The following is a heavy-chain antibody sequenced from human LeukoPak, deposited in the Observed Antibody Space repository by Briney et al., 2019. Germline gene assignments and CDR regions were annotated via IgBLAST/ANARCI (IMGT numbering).Heavy chain of an antibody. CDR3: ARDLYRIVVVPYYFDY. V-gene: IGHV3-30*02. CDR1: GFTFSSYG. Sequence: GGSLRLSCAASGFTFSSYGMHWVRQAPGKGLEWVAFIRYDGSNKYYADSVKGRFTISRDNSKNSLYLQMNSLRAEDTAVYYCARDLYRIVVVPYYFDYWGQGTLVTVSS. J-gene: IGHJ4*02. D-gene: IGHD3-22*01. CDR2: IRYDGSNK.